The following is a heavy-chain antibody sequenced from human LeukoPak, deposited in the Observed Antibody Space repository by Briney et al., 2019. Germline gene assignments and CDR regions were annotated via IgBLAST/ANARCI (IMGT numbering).Heavy chain of an antibody. J-gene: IGHJ4*02. V-gene: IGHV3-7*01. CDR1: GFPFSSYW. CDR2: ITLDGSDS. Sequence: SGGSLRLSCAASGFPFSSYWMAWVRQAPGKGLEWVATITLDGSDSYYVDSVKGRFTVSRDNAKNSLYLQMNSLRAEDTAVYYCARLNWNYYFDYWGQGTLVTVSS. D-gene: IGHD1-7*01. CDR3: ARLNWNYYFDY.